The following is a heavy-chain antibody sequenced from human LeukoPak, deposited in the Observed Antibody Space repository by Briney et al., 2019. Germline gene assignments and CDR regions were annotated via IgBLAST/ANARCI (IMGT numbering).Heavy chain of an antibody. V-gene: IGHV4-34*01. J-gene: IGHJ4*02. CDR2: IKDGGIT. CDR1: SGSLSGNY. D-gene: IGHD2-15*01. CDR3: VRGFSAVVADY. Sequence: SETLSLTCAVYSGSLSGNYWSWLRQPPGQGLEWIGEIKDGGITNYNTSLKSRVTISSDTSINQLSRRRPSAAAADTAIYYCVRGFSAVVADYWGQGSLVTVSS.